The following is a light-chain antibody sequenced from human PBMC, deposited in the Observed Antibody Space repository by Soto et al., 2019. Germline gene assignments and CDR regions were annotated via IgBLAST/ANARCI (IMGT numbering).Light chain of an antibody. Sequence: EIVLTQSPGTLSLSPGERATLSCRASQSVSSSYLAWYQQKPGQANRLLIYGASSRATGIPDRFSGSGSGTDFNLTISRLEPEDCAVYYCQQYCSAPLTVGGGTKVEIK. CDR3: QQYCSAPLT. J-gene: IGKJ4*01. V-gene: IGKV3-20*01. CDR1: QSVSSSY. CDR2: GAS.